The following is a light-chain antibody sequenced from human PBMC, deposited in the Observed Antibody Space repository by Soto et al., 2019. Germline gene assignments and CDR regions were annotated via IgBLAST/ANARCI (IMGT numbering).Light chain of an antibody. J-gene: IGKJ1*01. CDR1: QSVRSN. Sequence: EIVMTQSPDTLSVSPWERATLSCRASQSVRSNLAWYQQKPGQAPRLLIYGASTRATGIPTRFSGSGPGTEFTLTISSLQSEDFAVYYCQQYNYWRWTFGQGTKVDIK. V-gene: IGKV3-15*01. CDR3: QQYNYWRWT. CDR2: GAS.